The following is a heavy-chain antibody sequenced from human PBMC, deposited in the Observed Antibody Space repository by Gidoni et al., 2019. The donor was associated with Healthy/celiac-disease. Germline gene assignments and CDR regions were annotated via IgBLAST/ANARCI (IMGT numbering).Heavy chain of an antibody. Sequence: QVQLVESGGGVVQPGRSLRLSCAASGLTFSSYAMHWVRQAPGKGLEWVAFISYDGSNKYYADSVKGRFTISRDNSKNTLYLQMNSLRAEDTAVYYCARVPYSSSSRNGMDVWGQGTTVTVSS. CDR2: ISYDGSNK. J-gene: IGHJ6*02. CDR1: GLTFSSYA. V-gene: IGHV3-30*04. D-gene: IGHD6-6*01. CDR3: ARVPYSSSSRNGMDV.